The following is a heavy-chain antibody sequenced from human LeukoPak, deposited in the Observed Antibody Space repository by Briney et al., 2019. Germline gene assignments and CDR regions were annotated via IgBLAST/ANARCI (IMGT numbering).Heavy chain of an antibody. J-gene: IGHJ5*02. CDR3: ARERYCSSTSCYRSSKNWFDP. Sequence: SETLSLTCAVYGGSFSGYHWSWIRQPPGKGLEWIGEINHSGSTNYNPSLKSRVTISVDTSKNQFSLKLSSVTAADTAVYYCARERYCSSTSCYRSSKNWFDPWGQGTLVTVSS. CDR1: GGSFSGYH. V-gene: IGHV4-34*01. CDR2: INHSGST. D-gene: IGHD2-2*02.